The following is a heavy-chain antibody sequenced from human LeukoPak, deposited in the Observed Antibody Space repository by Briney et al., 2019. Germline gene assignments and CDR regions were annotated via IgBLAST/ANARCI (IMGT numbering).Heavy chain of an antibody. J-gene: IGHJ4*02. Sequence: PGGSLRLSCAASGFTFSSYAMSWVRQAPGKGLEWVSAIKGGGGNTYYADSVKGRFTISRDNTKNTLYLQMNSLRAEDTAVYYCARQPRYSNTFDYWGQGTLVFASS. CDR3: ARQPRYSNTFDY. CDR1: GFTFSSYA. V-gene: IGHV3-23*01. D-gene: IGHD6-13*01. CDR2: IKGGGGNT.